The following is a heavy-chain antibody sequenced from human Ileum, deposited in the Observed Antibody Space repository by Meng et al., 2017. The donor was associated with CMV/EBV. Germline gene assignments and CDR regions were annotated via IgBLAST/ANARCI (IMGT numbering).Heavy chain of an antibody. Sequence: QVQLVQSGGEVKKPGTSVKVSCKASGYTFTGNYIYWVRQAPGQGLEWMGWIDPNTGGTKYIQKFQGRVTMTGDTSISTAYMELSGLRFDDTAVYYCARRERISSGLEYWGQGTLVTVSS. CDR1: GYTFTGNY. CDR2: IDPNTGGT. V-gene: IGHV1-2*02. CDR3: ARRERISSGLEY. D-gene: IGHD6-6*01. J-gene: IGHJ4*02.